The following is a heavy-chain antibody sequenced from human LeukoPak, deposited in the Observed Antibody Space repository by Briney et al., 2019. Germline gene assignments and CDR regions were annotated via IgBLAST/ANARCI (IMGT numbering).Heavy chain of an antibody. D-gene: IGHD2-2*01. J-gene: IGHJ3*02. CDR3: ARRYCSSTSCYDAFDI. V-gene: IGHV4-30-4*07. CDR1: GGSISSGSYY. CDR2: IYYSGST. Sequence: SETLSLTCTVSGGSISSGSYYWSWIRQPPGKGLEWIGYIYYSGSTYYNPSLKSRVTISVDTSKNQFSLKLSSVTAADTAVYYCARRYCSSTSCYDAFDIWGQGTMVTVSS.